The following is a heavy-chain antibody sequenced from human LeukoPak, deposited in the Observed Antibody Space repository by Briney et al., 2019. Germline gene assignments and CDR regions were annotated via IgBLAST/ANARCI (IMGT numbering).Heavy chain of an antibody. V-gene: IGHV1-2*02. D-gene: IGHD5-24*01. J-gene: IGHJ6*02. CDR2: INPNSGST. Sequence: GASVKVSCKASGYTFTGYYMHWVRQAPGQGLEWMGWINPNSGSTNYAQKFQGRVTMTRDTSISTAYMELSRLRSDDTAVYYCARDTPRNRWLTYYGMDVWGQGTTVTVSS. CDR3: ARDTPRNRWLTYYGMDV. CDR1: GYTFTGYY.